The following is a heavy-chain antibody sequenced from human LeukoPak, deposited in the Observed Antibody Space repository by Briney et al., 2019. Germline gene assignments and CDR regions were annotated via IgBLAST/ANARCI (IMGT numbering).Heavy chain of an antibody. CDR1: GGSISSGEHY. D-gene: IGHD5-18*01. V-gene: IGHV4-30-4*01. CDR3: ARGKGYSYGIDY. CDR2: IYNSGST. J-gene: IGHJ4*02. Sequence: SQTLSLTCTVSGGSISSGEHYWSWIRQAPGKGLEWIVHIYNSGSTHYNPSLKSRVTISSDTSKNQFSLKLSSVTAADTAVYYCARGKGYSYGIDYWGQGTLVTVSS.